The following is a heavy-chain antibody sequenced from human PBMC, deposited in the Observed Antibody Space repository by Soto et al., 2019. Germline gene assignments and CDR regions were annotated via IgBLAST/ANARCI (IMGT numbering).Heavy chain of an antibody. V-gene: IGHV4-39*01. J-gene: IGHJ4*02. CDR2: VYLVGNN. D-gene: IGHD4-17*01. Sequence: QVQLQESGPGLVKPSETLSLTCTVSGDAISSASYFWGWIRQPPGKGLAWIGSVYLVGNNYYNPSIKRRVSISVDASKNQSSLRLSSMTAADTGVYDCVRLYGEFVNGVKRRYFAFWGQGTLVTVSS. CDR3: VRLYGEFVNGVKRRYFAF. CDR1: GDAISSASYF.